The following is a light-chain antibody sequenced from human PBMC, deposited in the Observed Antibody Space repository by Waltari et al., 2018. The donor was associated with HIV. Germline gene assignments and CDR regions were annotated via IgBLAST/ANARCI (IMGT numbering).Light chain of an antibody. V-gene: IGLV3-1*01. CDR3: QAWDSSTPVV. Sequence: SYELTQPPSVSVSPGQTASITCSGDKLGDKYACWYQQKQGQSPVLVIYQDSRRPSGIPERFSGSNSWNTATLTISGTQAMDEADYYCQAWDSSTPVVFGGGTKLTVL. CDR1: KLGDKY. CDR2: QDS. J-gene: IGLJ2*01.